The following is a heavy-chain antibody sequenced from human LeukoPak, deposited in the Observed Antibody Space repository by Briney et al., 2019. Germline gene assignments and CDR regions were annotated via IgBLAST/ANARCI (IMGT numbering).Heavy chain of an antibody. CDR2: IYYSGST. Sequence: QTSETLSLTCTVSGGSISSSSYYWGWIRQPPGKGLEWIGSIYYSGSTYYNPSLKSRVTISVDTSKNQFSLKLSSVTAADTAVYYCVRRVPSGSYTYYFDYWGQGTLVTVSS. J-gene: IGHJ4*02. V-gene: IGHV4-39*01. CDR3: VRRVPSGSYTYYFDY. CDR1: GGSISSSSYY. D-gene: IGHD1-26*01.